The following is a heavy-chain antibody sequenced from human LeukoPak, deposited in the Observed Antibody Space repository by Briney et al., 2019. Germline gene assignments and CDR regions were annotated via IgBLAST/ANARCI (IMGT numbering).Heavy chain of an antibody. CDR3: ARPGVMVRGAYYFDY. J-gene: IGHJ4*02. D-gene: IGHD3-10*01. V-gene: IGHV4-38-2*02. Sequence: SETLSLTCTVSGYSISSGYYWGWIRQPPGKGLEWIGSIYHSGSTYYNPSLKSRVTISVDTSENQFSLKLSSVTAADTAVYYCARPGVMVRGAYYFDYWGQGTLVTVSS. CDR1: GYSISSGYY. CDR2: IYHSGST.